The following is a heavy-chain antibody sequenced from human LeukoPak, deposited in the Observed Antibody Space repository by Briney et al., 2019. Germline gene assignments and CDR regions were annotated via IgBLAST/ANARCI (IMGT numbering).Heavy chain of an antibody. Sequence: ASVKVSCKASGYTFTDYYMHWVRQAAGQGLEWMGCITPNSGATKYAQKFRGRVSMTRDTSINTAYMELSRLRSDDTAIYYCARVSRFYYDSSGDFDYWGQGTPVTVSS. J-gene: IGHJ4*02. CDR2: ITPNSGAT. CDR1: GYTFTDYY. V-gene: IGHV1-2*02. D-gene: IGHD3-22*01. CDR3: ARVSRFYYDSSGDFDY.